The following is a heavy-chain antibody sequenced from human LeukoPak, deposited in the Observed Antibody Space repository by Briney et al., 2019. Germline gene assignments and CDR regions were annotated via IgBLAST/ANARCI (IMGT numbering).Heavy chain of an antibody. J-gene: IGHJ4*02. V-gene: IGHV3-23*01. CDR1: GFTFSNYA. CDR2: ISGSGDST. Sequence: PGGSLRLSCAASGFTFSNYAMSWVRQAPGKGLEWVSGISGSGDSTYYADSVKGRFTISRDNSKNTVYLQVNSLRAEDTAVYYCAKGTGRNSSIAASGTWGQGTLVTVSS. CDR3: AKGTGRNSSIAASGT. D-gene: IGHD6-13*01.